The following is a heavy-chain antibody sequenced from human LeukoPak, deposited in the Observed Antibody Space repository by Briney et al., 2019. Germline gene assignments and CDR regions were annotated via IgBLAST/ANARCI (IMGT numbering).Heavy chain of an antibody. J-gene: IGHJ4*02. CDR1: GGSFSGYY. CDR3: ARGGIRRPDYFDY. Sequence: PSETLSLTCAVYGGSFSGYYWSWIRQPPGNGLEWIGEINHSGSTNYNPSLKSRVTISVDTSKNQFSLKLSSRTGADTAVYYCARGGIRRPDYFDYWGQGTLVTVSS. D-gene: IGHD4-17*01. CDR2: INHSGST. V-gene: IGHV4-34*01.